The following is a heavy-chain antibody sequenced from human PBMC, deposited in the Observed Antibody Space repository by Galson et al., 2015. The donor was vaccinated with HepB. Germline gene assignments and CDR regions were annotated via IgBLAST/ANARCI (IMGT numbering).Heavy chain of an antibody. CDR3: ARQGASSGYVPIAFDI. V-gene: IGHV1-69*13. J-gene: IGHJ3*02. CDR1: GGTFSSYA. CDR2: IIPTFGTA. D-gene: IGHD3-22*01. Sequence: SVKVSCKASGGTFSSYAISWVRQAPGQGLEWMGGIIPTFGTANYAQKFQGRVTITADESTSTAYMELSSLRSEDTAVYYCARQGASSGYVPIAFDIWGQGTMVTVSS.